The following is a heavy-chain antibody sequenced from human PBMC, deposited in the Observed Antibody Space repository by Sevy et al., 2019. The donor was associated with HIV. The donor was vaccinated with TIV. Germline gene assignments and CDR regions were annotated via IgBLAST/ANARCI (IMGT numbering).Heavy chain of an antibody. V-gene: IGHV4-59*01. Sequence: ESLKISCTVFGDSISGYYWSWIRQSPGKGLQWIGYIYYNGRTNYDPSLKSRVTISTDTSKNQFSLKLSSVTAADTAIYYCARAAANYYYAMDVWGQGTTVTVSS. CDR3: ARAAANYYYAMDV. J-gene: IGHJ6*02. CDR1: GDSISGYY. CDR2: IYYNGRT.